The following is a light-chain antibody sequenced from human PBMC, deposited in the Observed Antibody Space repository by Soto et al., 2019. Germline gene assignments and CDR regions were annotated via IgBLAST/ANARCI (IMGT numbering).Light chain of an antibody. J-gene: IGKJ2*01. CDR2: AAS. V-gene: IGKV1-39*01. Sequence: DIQTTQSPSSLSASVGDRVTITCRASQSISDYLNWYQQKVGKAPKLLIYAASTLQSGIPSRFSGSGSGTDFTLTINSLQPEDFATYYCQQTYTTPQTFGQGTKLEIK. CDR3: QQTYTTPQT. CDR1: QSISDY.